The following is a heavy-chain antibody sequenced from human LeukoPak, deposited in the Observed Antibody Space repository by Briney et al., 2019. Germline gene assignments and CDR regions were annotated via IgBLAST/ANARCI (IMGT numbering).Heavy chain of an antibody. CDR3: AKDARYGFDY. Sequence: GGSLRLSCAASVFTFSSYAMSWGRQAPGKGRGWVSAISGIGGSTYYADSVKGRFTISRDNSKNTLYLQMNSLRAEDTAVYYCAKDARYGFDYWGQGTLVTVSS. J-gene: IGHJ4*02. CDR1: VFTFSSYA. CDR2: ISGIGGST. V-gene: IGHV3-23*01. D-gene: IGHD1-1*01.